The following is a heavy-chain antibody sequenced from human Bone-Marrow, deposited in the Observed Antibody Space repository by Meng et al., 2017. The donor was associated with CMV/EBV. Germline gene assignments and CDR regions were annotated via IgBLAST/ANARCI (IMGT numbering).Heavy chain of an antibody. J-gene: IGHJ4*02. CDR1: GFTFSPYS. CDR3: ARDKWELYFDY. Sequence: CAASGFTFSPYSMHWVRQVAGKGLVWVSHIMYDGSTTNYADSVKGRFTVSRDNAKNTLYLQMNSLRAEDTAVYYCARDKWELYFDYWGQGALVTVSS. D-gene: IGHD1-26*01. CDR2: IMYDGSTT. V-gene: IGHV3-74*01.